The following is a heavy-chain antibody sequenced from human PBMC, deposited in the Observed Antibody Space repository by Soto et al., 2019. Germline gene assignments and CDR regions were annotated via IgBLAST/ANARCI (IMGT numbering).Heavy chain of an antibody. Sequence: SETLSLTCTVSGGSISSGGSYWGWIRQSPGKGLEWIGYIYYSGNTYFNPSLKSRVTLSVDTSKNQFSLNLSSVTAADTAVYYCVRYCSTTKCPFDYWGQGTLVTVSS. CDR3: VRYCSTTKCPFDY. CDR2: IYYSGNT. V-gene: IGHV4-30-4*01. D-gene: IGHD2-2*01. J-gene: IGHJ4*02. CDR1: GGSISSGGSY.